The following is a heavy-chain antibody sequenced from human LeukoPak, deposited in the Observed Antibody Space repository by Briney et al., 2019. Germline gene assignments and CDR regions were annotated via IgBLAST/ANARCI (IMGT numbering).Heavy chain of an antibody. CDR1: GXTFSRYD. V-gene: IGHV3-13*04. CDR2: IGTAGDT. Sequence: GRSLRLSCAASGXTFSRYDVYWVRQATGKGLEWVSTIGTAGDTYYPGSVKGRFTISRENAKNSLYLQMNSLRAGDTAVYYCARDLTGTRAFDIWGQGTMVTVSS. D-gene: IGHD1-20*01. J-gene: IGHJ3*02. CDR3: ARDLTGTRAFDI.